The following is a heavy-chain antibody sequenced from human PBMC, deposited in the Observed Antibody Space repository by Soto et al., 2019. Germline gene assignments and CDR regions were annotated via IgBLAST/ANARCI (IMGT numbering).Heavy chain of an antibody. V-gene: IGHV3-33*01. CDR3: AGGTGWLSDS. J-gene: IGHJ4*02. D-gene: IGHD6-19*01. CDR2: IWYDGSNK. Sequence: GGSLRLSCAASGFTFSSYGMHWVRQAPGKGLEWVAVIWYDGSNKYYADSVKGRFTISRDNSKNTLYLQINNLRPEDTAVYYCAGGTGWLSDSWGQGTLVTVSS. CDR1: GFTFSSYG.